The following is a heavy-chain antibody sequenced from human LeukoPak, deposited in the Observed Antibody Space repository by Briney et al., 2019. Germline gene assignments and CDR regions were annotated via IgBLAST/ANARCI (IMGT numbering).Heavy chain of an antibody. J-gene: IGHJ4*02. CDR3: ARSIVTTIGFDY. CDR2: IYSAGYT. Sequence: GGSLRLSCAASGFTVSSDCMSWVRQAPGKGLEWVSAIYSAGYTYYADSVKGRFTISRDNSKNTLYLQMNSLRAEDTAVYYCARSIVTTIGFDYWGQGTLVTVSS. V-gene: IGHV3-53*01. D-gene: IGHD5-12*01. CDR1: GFTVSSDC.